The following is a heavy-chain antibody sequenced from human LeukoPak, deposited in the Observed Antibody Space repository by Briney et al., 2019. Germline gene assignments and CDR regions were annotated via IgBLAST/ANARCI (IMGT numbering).Heavy chain of an antibody. V-gene: IGHV3-30*04. CDR2: ISYDGSNK. D-gene: IGHD5-12*01. CDR3: ARDNSVGDSAWWFDP. Sequence: GGSLRLSCAASGFTFSTYAMHWVRQAPGKGLEWVAAISYDGSNKNYADSVKGRFTISRDNSKNTLYLQMNSLRAEDTAVYYCARDNSVGDSAWWFDPWGQGTLVTVSS. J-gene: IGHJ5*02. CDR1: GFTFSTYA.